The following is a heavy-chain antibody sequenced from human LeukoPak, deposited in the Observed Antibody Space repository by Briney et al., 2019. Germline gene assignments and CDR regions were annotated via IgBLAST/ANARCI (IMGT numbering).Heavy chain of an antibody. J-gene: IGHJ6*04. Sequence: ASVKVSCKASGYTFTSYGISWVRQAPGQGLVWMGWISAYNGNTNYAQKLQGRVTMTTDTSTSTAYMELRSLRSDDTAVYYCARDGVVVAADYYYYGMDVWGKGTTVTVSS. V-gene: IGHV1-18*04. CDR3: ARDGVVVAADYYYYGMDV. CDR1: GYTFTSYG. D-gene: IGHD2-15*01. CDR2: ISAYNGNT.